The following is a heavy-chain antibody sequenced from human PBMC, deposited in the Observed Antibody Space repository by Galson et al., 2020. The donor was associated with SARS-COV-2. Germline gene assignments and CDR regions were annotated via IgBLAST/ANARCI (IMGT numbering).Heavy chain of an antibody. CDR2: ISGNSGSI. Sequence: SGGSLRLSCAVSGFTFDDYAMHWVRQAPGEGLEWVSVISGNSGSIRYADSVTGRFTISRDNAKNSLYLQMNSLTAEATALYYCAKASIEVAVGSPDSGGPGTLVPFSS. CDR1: GFTFDDYA. CDR3: AKASIEVAVGSPDS. V-gene: IGHV3-9*01. D-gene: IGHD6-19*01. J-gene: IGHJ4*02.